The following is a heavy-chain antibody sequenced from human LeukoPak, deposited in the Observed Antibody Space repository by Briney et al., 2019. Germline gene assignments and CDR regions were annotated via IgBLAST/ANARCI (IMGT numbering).Heavy chain of an antibody. CDR1: GYTFTGYY. CDR2: INPNSGGT. J-gene: IGHJ4*02. Sequence: ASVKVSCKASGYTFTGYYMHWVRQAPGQGLEWMGWINPNSGGTNYAHKFQGRVTMTRDTSISTAYMELSRLRSDDTAVYYCAKSRGYYDSSGYYLNYFDYWGQGTLVTVSS. V-gene: IGHV1-2*02. D-gene: IGHD3-22*01. CDR3: AKSRGYYDSSGYYLNYFDY.